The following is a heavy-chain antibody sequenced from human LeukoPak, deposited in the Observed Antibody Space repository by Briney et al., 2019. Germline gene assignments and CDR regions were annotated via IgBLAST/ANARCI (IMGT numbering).Heavy chain of an antibody. J-gene: IGHJ4*02. CDR3: ARNFDS. CDR2: ITRSGSNL. CDR1: GFTFSSYS. V-gene: IGHV3-21*01. Sequence: GSLRLSCAASGFTFSSYSMNWVRQAPGKGLEWLSTITRSGSNLYYADSVKGRFTTSRDDAKDSVYLQMESLRVEDTAIYYCARNFDSWGQGTLVTVSS.